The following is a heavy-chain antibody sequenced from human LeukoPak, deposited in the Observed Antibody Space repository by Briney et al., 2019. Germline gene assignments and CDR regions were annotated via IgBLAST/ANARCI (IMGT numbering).Heavy chain of an antibody. Sequence: SETLSLTCAVSGYSISSGYYWGWIRQPPGKGLEWIRSIYHSGSTYYNPSLKSRVTISVDTSKNQFSLKLSSVTAADTAVYYCARTSVGATVNYYYYYMDVWGKGTTVTVSS. CDR2: IYHSGST. CDR1: GYSISSGYY. J-gene: IGHJ6*03. V-gene: IGHV4-38-2*01. D-gene: IGHD1-26*01. CDR3: ARTSVGATVNYYYYYMDV.